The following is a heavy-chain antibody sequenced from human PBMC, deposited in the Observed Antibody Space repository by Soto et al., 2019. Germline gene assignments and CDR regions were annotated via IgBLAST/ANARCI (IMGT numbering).Heavy chain of an antibody. J-gene: IGHJ4*02. CDR1: GFTFNTYW. V-gene: IGHV3-7*01. D-gene: IGHD6-25*01. CDR2: INEDGNKQ. Sequence: EVQLVESGGGLVQPGGSLRLSCVVSGFTFNTYWRTWIRQAPGKGLEWVANINEDGNKQNYVDSVRGRFTISRDNAKTSLYLQMNSLRVEDTAVYYCATRAGAPADWGQGTLVTVSS. CDR3: ATRAGAPAD.